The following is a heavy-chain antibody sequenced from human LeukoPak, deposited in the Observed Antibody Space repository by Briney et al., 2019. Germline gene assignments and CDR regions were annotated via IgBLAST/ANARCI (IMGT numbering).Heavy chain of an antibody. CDR1: GFTFTSYS. D-gene: IGHD2-15*01. Sequence: GGSLRLSCAASGFTFTSYSINWVRQAPGKGLEWVSSISSGSSYINYADSVKGRFTIYRDNAKNSLYLQMNSLSVEDTAVYYCARGSFFGYWGQGTLVTVSS. J-gene: IGHJ4*02. CDR2: ISSGSSYI. CDR3: ARGSFFGY. V-gene: IGHV3-21*01.